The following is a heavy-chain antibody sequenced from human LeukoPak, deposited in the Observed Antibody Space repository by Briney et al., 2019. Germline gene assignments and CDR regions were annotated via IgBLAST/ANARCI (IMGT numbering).Heavy chain of an antibody. CDR2: IIPIFGTA. D-gene: IGHD2-21*02. Sequence: SVKVSCKASGGTFSSYAISWVRQAPGQGLEWMGGIIPIFGTANYAQKFQGRVTITTDESTSTAYMELGSLRSEDTAVYYCARKLAILAYCGGDCLFGAFDIWGQGTMVTVSS. V-gene: IGHV1-69*05. J-gene: IGHJ3*02. CDR3: ARKLAILAYCGGDCLFGAFDI. CDR1: GGTFSSYA.